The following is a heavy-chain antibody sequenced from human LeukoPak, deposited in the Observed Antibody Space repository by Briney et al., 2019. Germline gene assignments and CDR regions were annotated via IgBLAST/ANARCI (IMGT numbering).Heavy chain of an antibody. Sequence: SVKVSCKASGGTFSSYAISWVRQAPGQGLEWMGGIIPIFGTANYAQKFQGRVTITADESTSTAYMELSSLRSEDTAVYYCARGGEVRGKNWFDPWGQGTLVTVSS. CDR2: IIPIFGTA. D-gene: IGHD3-10*01. CDR1: GGTFSSYA. J-gene: IGHJ5*02. V-gene: IGHV1-69*13. CDR3: ARGGEVRGKNWFDP.